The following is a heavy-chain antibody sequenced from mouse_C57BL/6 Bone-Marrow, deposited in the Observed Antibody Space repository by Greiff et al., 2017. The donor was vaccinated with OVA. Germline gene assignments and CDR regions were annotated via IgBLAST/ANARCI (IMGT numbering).Heavy chain of an antibody. CDR3: AREGPITTVVAYYFDY. V-gene: IGHV1-72*01. J-gene: IGHJ2*01. CDR2: IDPNSGGT. Sequence: QVQLQQPGAELVKPGASVKLSCKASGYTFTSYWMHWVKQRPGRGLEWIGRIDPNSGGTKYNEKFKSKATLTVDKPSSTAYMQLSSLTSEDSAVYYCAREGPITTVVAYYFDYWGQGTTRTVSS. D-gene: IGHD1-1*01. CDR1: GYTFTSYW.